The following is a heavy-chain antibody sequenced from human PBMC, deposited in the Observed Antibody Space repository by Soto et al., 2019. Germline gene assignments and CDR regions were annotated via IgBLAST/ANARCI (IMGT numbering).Heavy chain of an antibody. CDR2: ISGSGFKK. D-gene: IGHD1-26*01. Sequence: LRLSCAASGFIFENFGMSWVRQAPGKGLELISSISGSGFKKYYADSVKGRFTISRDNSKSTVYLELNNLSAEDTAVYHCAKNQGVELVPLATVDWFDPWGQGSVVTVSS. CDR1: GFIFENFG. CDR3: AKNQGVELVPLATVDWFDP. J-gene: IGHJ5*02. V-gene: IGHV3-23*01.